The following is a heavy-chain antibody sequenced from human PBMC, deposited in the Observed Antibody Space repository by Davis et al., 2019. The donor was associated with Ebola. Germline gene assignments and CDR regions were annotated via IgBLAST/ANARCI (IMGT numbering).Heavy chain of an antibody. D-gene: IGHD2-15*01. V-gene: IGHV1-2*04. CDR3: ARDRVCSGATCYAYFDF. CDR2: INPNSGDT. Sequence: AASVKVSCKASGYTFTGYYIHWVRQAPGQGLEWMGWINPNSGDTKYSQKFQGWVTMTRDTPLSTAYMELNRLTSDDTAVYYCARDRVCSGATCYAYFDFWGQGTLVTVSS. CDR1: GYTFTGYY. J-gene: IGHJ4*02.